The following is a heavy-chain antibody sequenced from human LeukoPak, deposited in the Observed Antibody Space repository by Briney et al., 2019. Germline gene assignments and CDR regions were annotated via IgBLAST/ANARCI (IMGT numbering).Heavy chain of an antibody. V-gene: IGHV5-51*01. D-gene: IGHD3-3*01. CDR2: IYPGDSDT. CDR1: GYSFTSYW. Sequence: GESLKISCKGSGYSFTSYWIGWVRQMPGKGLEWMGIIYPGDSDTRYSPSFQGQVTISADKSISTAYLQWSSLKASDTAMYYYARGTRITIFGVVTRMENWFDPWGQGTLVTVSS. J-gene: IGHJ5*02. CDR3: ARGTRITIFGVVTRMENWFDP.